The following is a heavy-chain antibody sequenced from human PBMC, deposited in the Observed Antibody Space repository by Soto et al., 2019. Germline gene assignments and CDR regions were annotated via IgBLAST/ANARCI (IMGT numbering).Heavy chain of an antibody. CDR1: GFTFRGDA. J-gene: IGHJ4*02. Sequence: EVQLLESGGDLVQPGGSLRLACVASGFTFRGDAMSWVRQAPGKGLEWVSSVSGSGEMTHYADSVKGRFTISRDNSKNMLYLHMESLRVDDTAVYYGARSEMTYNWYDWGQGTLVTVSS. CDR2: VSGSGEMT. D-gene: IGHD1-20*01. CDR3: ARSEMTYNWYD. V-gene: IGHV3-23*01.